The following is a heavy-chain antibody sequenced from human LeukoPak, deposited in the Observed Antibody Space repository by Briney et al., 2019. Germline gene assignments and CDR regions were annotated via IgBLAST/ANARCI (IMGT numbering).Heavy chain of an antibody. CDR2: ISYDGSNA. Sequence: PGGSLRLSCAASGFTFSMYALHWVRQAPGKGLEWVALISYDGSNADYVDSVKGRFTISRDNSKNTLFLQMNSLRPEDAAVYYCARGRVAVAGTNGLDAFDIWGQGTMVTVSS. D-gene: IGHD6-19*01. J-gene: IGHJ3*02. CDR3: ARGRVAVAGTNGLDAFDI. V-gene: IGHV3-30*01. CDR1: GFTFSMYA.